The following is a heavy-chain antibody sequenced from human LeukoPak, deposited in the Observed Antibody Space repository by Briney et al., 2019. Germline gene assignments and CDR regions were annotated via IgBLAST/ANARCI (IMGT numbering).Heavy chain of an antibody. Sequence: GGSLRLSCAASGFTFSSYSMNWVRQAPGKGLEWVSSISSSSSYIYYADSVKGRFTISRDNAKNSLYLQMNGLRAEDTAVYYCASQSFLAVAGSRLDDYWGQGTLVTVSS. D-gene: IGHD6-19*01. J-gene: IGHJ4*02. V-gene: IGHV3-21*01. CDR3: ASQSFLAVAGSRLDDY. CDR2: ISSSSSYI. CDR1: GFTFSSYS.